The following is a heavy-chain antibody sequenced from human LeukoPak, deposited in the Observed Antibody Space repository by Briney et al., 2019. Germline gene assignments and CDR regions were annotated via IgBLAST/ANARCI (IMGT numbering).Heavy chain of an antibody. CDR2: IYYSGST. V-gene: IGHV4-39*07. D-gene: IGHD6-13*01. J-gene: IGHJ6*03. Sequence: PSETLSLTCTVSGGSISSSSYYWGWIRQPPGRGLEWIGSIYYSGSTYYNPSLKSRVTISVDTSKNQFSLKLSSVTAADTAVYYCASSPAAAGTWYYYMDVWGKGTTVTVSS. CDR3: ASSPAAAGTWYYYMDV. CDR1: GGSISSSSYY.